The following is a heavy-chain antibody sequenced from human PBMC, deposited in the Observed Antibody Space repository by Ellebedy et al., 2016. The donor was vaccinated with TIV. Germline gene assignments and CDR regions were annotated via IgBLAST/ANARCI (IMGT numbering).Heavy chain of an antibody. V-gene: IGHV4-39*01. D-gene: IGHD3-10*01. CDR1: GGSISGSSYY. Sequence: SETLSLTCTASGGSISGSSYYWGWIRQPPGRGLEWIGNIFDSGSTYYNPSLKSRVTISVDTSKNQFSLKLSSVTAADTAVYYCARWFGELLYVRWFDPWGQGTLVTVSS. J-gene: IGHJ5*02. CDR2: IFDSGST. CDR3: ARWFGELLYVRWFDP.